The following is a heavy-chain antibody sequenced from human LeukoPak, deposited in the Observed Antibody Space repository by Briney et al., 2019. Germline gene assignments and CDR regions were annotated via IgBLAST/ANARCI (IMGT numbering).Heavy chain of an antibody. D-gene: IGHD5-18*01. J-gene: IGHJ4*02. Sequence: SETLSLTCTVSGGSISSYYWSWIRQSPGKGLEWIGYIHYSGSTNYNPSLKSRVTISVDTSKNQFSLKLSSVTAADTAVYYCARYLKGPVMVVYYFDYWGQGTLVTVSS. V-gene: IGHV4-59*01. CDR1: GGSISSYY. CDR3: ARYLKGPVMVVYYFDY. CDR2: IHYSGST.